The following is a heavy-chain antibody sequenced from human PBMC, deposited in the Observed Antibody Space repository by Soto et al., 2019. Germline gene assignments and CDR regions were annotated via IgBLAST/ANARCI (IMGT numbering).Heavy chain of an antibody. D-gene: IGHD6-6*01. Sequence: LILSCAASGFTFSSYAMHGVRQAPGKGLEWLAVISYDGSNKYYADSVKGRFTISRDNSKNTLYLQMNSLRAEDTAVYYCARGSFFSYYYYYYRMDVWGQATTVTVS. CDR1: GFTFSSYA. J-gene: IGHJ6*02. CDR3: ARGSFFSYYYYYYRMDV. V-gene: IGHV3-30-3*01. CDR2: ISYDGSNK.